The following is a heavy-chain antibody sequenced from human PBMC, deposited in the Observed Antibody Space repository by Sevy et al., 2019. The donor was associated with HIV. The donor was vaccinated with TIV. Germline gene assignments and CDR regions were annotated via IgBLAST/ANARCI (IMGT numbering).Heavy chain of an antibody. CDR3: AKDHYTAVTIFGVITPGYYGMDV. Sequence: GESLKISCAASGFTFNDYAMSWVRQAPGRGLEWVSTISGRGDTTNYADSVKGRFTISRDNSKNTLYLQMNSLRAEDSAVYYCAKDHYTAVTIFGVITPGYYGMDVWGQGTTVTVSS. CDR1: GFTFNDYA. D-gene: IGHD3-3*01. V-gene: IGHV3-23*01. J-gene: IGHJ6*02. CDR2: ISGRGDTT.